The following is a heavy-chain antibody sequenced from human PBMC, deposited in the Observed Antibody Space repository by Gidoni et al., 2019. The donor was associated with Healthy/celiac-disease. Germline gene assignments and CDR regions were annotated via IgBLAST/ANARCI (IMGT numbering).Heavy chain of an antibody. Sequence: EVQLLESGGGLVQPGGSLRLSCAASGFTFSSYAMRWVRQAPGKGLVCVSAIGGSGGTTYYADSVKGRFTISRDNSKNTLYLQMNSLRAEDTAVYYCAKDGQNQYSSSSGEPSSWYFDLWGRGTLVTVSS. V-gene: IGHV3-23*01. D-gene: IGHD6-6*01. CDR2: IGGSGGTT. J-gene: IGHJ2*01. CDR3: AKDGQNQYSSSSGEPSSWYFDL. CDR1: GFTFSSYA.